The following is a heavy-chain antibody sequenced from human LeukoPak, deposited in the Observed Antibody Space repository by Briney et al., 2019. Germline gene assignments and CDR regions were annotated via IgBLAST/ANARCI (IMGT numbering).Heavy chain of an antibody. CDR2: IIPIFGTA. CDR3: ARDLRSYYDSSGYPGAD. V-gene: IGHV1-69*13. CDR1: GGTFSSYA. J-gene: IGHJ4*02. D-gene: IGHD3-22*01. Sequence: VASVKVSCKASGGTFSSYAISWVRQAPGQGLEWMGGIIPIFGTANYAQKFQGRVTITADESTSTAYMELSSLGSEDTAVYYCARDLRSYYDSSGYPGADWGQGTLVTVSS.